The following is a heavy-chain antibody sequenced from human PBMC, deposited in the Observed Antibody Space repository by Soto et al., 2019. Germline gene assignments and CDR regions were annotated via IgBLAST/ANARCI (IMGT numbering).Heavy chain of an antibody. D-gene: IGHD6-19*01. J-gene: IGHJ3*01. V-gene: IGHV3-11*03. CDR1: GFDFSDFY. CDR2: IRSTSSYT. CDR3: ARQGLAVAASIGGFDL. Sequence: VGSLRLSCAASGFDFSDFYMSWIRQAPGKGLEWISYIRSTSSYTNYLDSVRGRFTISRDNARNSLYLQMNSLRVDDTAVYYCARQGLAVAASIGGFDLWGQGTVVNVSS.